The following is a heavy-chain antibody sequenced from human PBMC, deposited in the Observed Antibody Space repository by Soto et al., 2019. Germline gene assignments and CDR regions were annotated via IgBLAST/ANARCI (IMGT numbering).Heavy chain of an antibody. J-gene: IGHJ5*02. Sequence: GGSLRLSCAASGFTFSSYWMHWVRQAPGKGLVWVSRINNDGSNARYADTVKGRFTISRDNAKNTVYLQMNSLRAEDTAVYYWARDFPHNWFDPWGQGTLVTVSS. CDR2: INNDGSNA. CDR3: ARDFPHNWFDP. V-gene: IGHV3-74*01. CDR1: GFTFSSYW.